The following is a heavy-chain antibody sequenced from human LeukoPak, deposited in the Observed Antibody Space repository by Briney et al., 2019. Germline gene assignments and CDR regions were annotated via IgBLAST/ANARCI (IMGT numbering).Heavy chain of an antibody. CDR3: ARRGVRGSYLYYYYYMDV. Sequence: GESLKISCKGSGYSFTSYWIGWVRQMPGKGLEWMGIIYPGDSDTRYSPSFQGQVTISADKSISTAYLQWSSLKASDTAMYYCARRGVRGSYLYYYYYMDVWGKGTTVTVSS. CDR1: GYSFTSYW. CDR2: IYPGDSDT. D-gene: IGHD1-26*01. J-gene: IGHJ6*03. V-gene: IGHV5-51*01.